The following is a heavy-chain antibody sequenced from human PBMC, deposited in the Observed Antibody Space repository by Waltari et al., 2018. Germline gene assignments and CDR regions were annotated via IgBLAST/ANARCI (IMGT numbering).Heavy chain of an antibody. CDR3: ARVIVYSDSPVCDF. CDR1: GLPFSDYS. J-gene: IGHJ4*01. V-gene: IGHV3-21*01. CDR2: ISSADYS. Sequence: EVQLVESGGGLVNPGGSLRLSCAASGLPFSDYSMTWVRQAPGKGLEWVSSISSADYSLDADSMKGRFIISRDNAKNSLYLQMNGLRGEDTAVYYCARVIVYSDSPVCDFWGQGTLVIVSS. D-gene: IGHD2-21*01.